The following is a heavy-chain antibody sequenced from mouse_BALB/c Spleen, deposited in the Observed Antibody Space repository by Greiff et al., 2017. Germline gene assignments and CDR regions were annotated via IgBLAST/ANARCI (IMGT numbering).Heavy chain of an antibody. CDR3: AREGTTVVATSDAMDY. Sequence: VHLVESGPGLVAPSQSLSITCTVSGFSLTSYGVHWVRQPPGKGLEWLGVIWAGGSTNYNSALMSRLSISKDNSKSQVFLKMNSLQTDDTAMYYCAREGTTVVATSDAMDYWGQGTSVTVSS. CDR1: GFSLTSYG. CDR2: IWAGGST. J-gene: IGHJ4*01. V-gene: IGHV2-9*02. D-gene: IGHD1-1*01.